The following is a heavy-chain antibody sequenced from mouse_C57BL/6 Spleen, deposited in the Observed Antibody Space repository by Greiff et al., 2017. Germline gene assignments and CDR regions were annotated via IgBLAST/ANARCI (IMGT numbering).Heavy chain of an antibody. CDR3: VIEVGTGTDYYAMDY. CDR1: GFSFNTYA. D-gene: IGHD4-1*01. J-gene: IGHJ4*01. CDR2: IRSKSNNYAT. Sequence: EVQLVESGGGLVQPKGSLKLSCAASGFSFNTYAMNWVRQAPGKGLEWVARIRSKSNNYATYYADSVKDRFTISRDDSESMLYLQMNNLKTEDTAMYYCVIEVGTGTDYYAMDYWGQGTSVTVSS. V-gene: IGHV10-1*01.